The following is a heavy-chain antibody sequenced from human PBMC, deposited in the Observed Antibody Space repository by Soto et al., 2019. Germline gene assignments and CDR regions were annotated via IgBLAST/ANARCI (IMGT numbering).Heavy chain of an antibody. Sequence: SETLSFTCAVSGVSFSGYYWNWVRQPPGKGLEWIGEISHSGSAIHNPSLKSRVTLSVDTSKNQFSLTLSSVTAADTAMYYCARGRRTVYCYGASCYHSLLWGEGALVTVSS. V-gene: IGHV4-34*01. CDR1: GVSFSGYY. J-gene: IGHJ4*02. D-gene: IGHD2-15*01. CDR2: ISHSGSA. CDR3: ARGRRTVYCYGASCYHSLL.